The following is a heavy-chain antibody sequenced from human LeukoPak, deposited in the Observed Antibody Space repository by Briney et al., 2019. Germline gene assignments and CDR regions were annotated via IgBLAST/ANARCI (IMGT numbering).Heavy chain of an antibody. D-gene: IGHD3-22*01. CDR3: AKGSYYDSNGSFYFDY. CDR2: ISGSGDNT. Sequence: GGSLRLSCAASGFTFSSYAMSWVRQAPGKGLEWVSGISGSGDNTYYADSVKGRFTISRDNSKNTLYVQVNSLGTEDTAAYYCAKGSYYDSNGSFYFDYWGQGTLVTVSS. CDR1: GFTFSSYA. J-gene: IGHJ4*02. V-gene: IGHV3-23*01.